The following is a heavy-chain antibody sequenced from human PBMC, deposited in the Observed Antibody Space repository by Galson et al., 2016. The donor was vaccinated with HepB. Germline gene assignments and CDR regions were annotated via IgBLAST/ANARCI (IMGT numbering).Heavy chain of an antibody. V-gene: IGHV3-53*01. J-gene: IGHJ4*02. D-gene: IGHD6-19*01. CDR1: DFIVSDSY. CDR2: IDTDAST. CDR3: ARDPLVSSGF. Sequence: SLRLSCAASDFIVSDSYMTWVRQAPGKGLEWVSLIDTDASTYYADSAKGRFTISRDNSKNTLYLQMNDLRDEDTAVYYCARDPLVSSGFWGQGTRVTVSS.